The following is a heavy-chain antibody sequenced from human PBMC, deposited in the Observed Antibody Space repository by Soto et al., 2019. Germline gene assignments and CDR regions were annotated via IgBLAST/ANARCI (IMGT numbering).Heavy chain of an antibody. Sequence: SETLSLTCTVSGGSISSYYWSRIRQPPGKGLEWIGYIYYSGSTNYNPSLKSRVTISVDTSKNQFSLKLSSVTAADMAVYYCAYCSSTSCPHYYYMDVWGKGTTVTVSS. CDR3: AYCSSTSCPHYYYMDV. J-gene: IGHJ6*03. CDR1: GGSISSYY. D-gene: IGHD2-2*01. V-gene: IGHV4-59*08. CDR2: IYYSGST.